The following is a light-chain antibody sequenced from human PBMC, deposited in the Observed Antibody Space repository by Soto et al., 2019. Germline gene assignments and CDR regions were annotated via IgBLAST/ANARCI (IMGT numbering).Light chain of an antibody. V-gene: IGKV3-20*01. CDR2: GAS. CDR1: QSVSSNY. CDR3: QQYGGSPLT. Sequence: EIVLTQSPGTLSLSPGERATLSCRASQSVSSNYLAWYQQKPGQAPRLLIHGASSRATGIRDRFGGSGSGTDFTLTISRLEPEDFAVYYCQQYGGSPLTFGQGTRLEIK. J-gene: IGKJ5*01.